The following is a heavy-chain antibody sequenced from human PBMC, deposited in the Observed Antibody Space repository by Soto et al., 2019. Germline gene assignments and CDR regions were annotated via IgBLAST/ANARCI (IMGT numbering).Heavy chain of an antibody. CDR3: ARWSPNSSYGGWVGY. D-gene: IGHD4-17*01. CDR1: GDSIRIADYF. Sequence: QLQLQESGPGLVKPSETLSLTFTVSGDSIRIADYFWGWIRQPPGKGRDWIGSIYYSGRTYYNLSLKSRVTISIDTSRSQFSLTLNSVTAADTAVYYCARWSPNSSYGGWVGYWGQGTLVTVS. V-gene: IGHV4-39*01. CDR2: IYYSGRT. J-gene: IGHJ4*02.